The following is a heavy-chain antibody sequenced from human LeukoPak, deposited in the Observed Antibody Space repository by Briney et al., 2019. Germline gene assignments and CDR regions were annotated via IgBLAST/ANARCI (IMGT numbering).Heavy chain of an antibody. CDR1: GFTFSSYA. J-gene: IGHJ5*02. D-gene: IGHD5-12*01. V-gene: IGHV3-23*01. Sequence: GGSLRLSCAASGFTFSSYAMSWVRQAPGKGVEWVSAISGSCGSTYYADSVKGRFTISRDNSKNTLYLQMNSLRAEGTAVYYCAKAPFQDIVANWFDPWGQGTLVTVSS. CDR2: ISGSCGST. CDR3: AKAPFQDIVANWFDP.